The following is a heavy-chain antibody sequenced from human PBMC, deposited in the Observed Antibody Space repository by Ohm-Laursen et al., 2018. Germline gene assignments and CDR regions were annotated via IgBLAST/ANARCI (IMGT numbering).Heavy chain of an antibody. V-gene: IGHV3-69-1*01. Sequence: SLRLSCTASGFTHSNYVMSWVRQDPGKGLEWVSAITTGGSTYYADPVKGRFTISRDNAKNSLYLQMNSLRAEDTAVYYCASAWMTTVTSFGYWGQGTLVTVSS. CDR2: ITTGGST. D-gene: IGHD4-17*01. J-gene: IGHJ4*02. CDR1: GFTHSNYV. CDR3: ASAWMTTVTSFGY.